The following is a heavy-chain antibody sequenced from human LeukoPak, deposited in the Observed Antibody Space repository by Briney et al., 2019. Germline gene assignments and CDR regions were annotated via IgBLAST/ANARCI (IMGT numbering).Heavy chain of an antibody. CDR3: ATAFLLEAFDI. Sequence: ASVKVSCKASGYTFTSYDINWVRQATGQGLEWMGWMNPNSGNTGYAQKFQGRVTMTEDTSTDTAYMELSSLRSEDTAVYYCATAFLLEAFDIWGQGTMVTVSS. V-gene: IGHV1-8*01. CDR1: GYTFTSYD. CDR2: MNPNSGNT. J-gene: IGHJ3*02. D-gene: IGHD2-15*01.